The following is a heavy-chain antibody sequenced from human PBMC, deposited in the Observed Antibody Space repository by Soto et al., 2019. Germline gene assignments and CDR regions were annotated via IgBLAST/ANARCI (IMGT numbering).Heavy chain of an antibody. CDR1: GFTFSSYA. D-gene: IGHD3-3*01. Sequence: EVQLLESGGGLVQPGGSLRLSCAASGFTFSSYAMSWVRQAPGKGLEWVSAISGSGGSTYYADSVKGRFTISRDNSKNTLYLQMNSLRAEDTAVYYCAKTYYDFWSGYDSWFDPWGQGTLVTVSS. CDR2: ISGSGGST. V-gene: IGHV3-23*01. J-gene: IGHJ5*02. CDR3: AKTYYDFWSGYDSWFDP.